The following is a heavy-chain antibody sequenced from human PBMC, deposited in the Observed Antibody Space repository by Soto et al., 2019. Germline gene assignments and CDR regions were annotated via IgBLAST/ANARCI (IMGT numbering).Heavy chain of an antibody. CDR1: GGSISSGGYY. J-gene: IGHJ5*02. CDR2: IYYSGST. V-gene: IGHV4-31*03. D-gene: IGHD6-13*01. Sequence: SEPLSLTCTVSGGSISSGGYYWSWIRQHPGKGLEWIGYIYYSGSTYYNPSLRSRVTISVDTSKNQFSLKLSSVTAADTAVYYCARERAYSSRANWFDPWGQGTLVTVSS. CDR3: ARERAYSSRANWFDP.